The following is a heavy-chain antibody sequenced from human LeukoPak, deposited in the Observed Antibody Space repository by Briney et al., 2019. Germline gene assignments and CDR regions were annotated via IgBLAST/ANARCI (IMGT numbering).Heavy chain of an antibody. CDR3: ARDPGAYSSSPIDY. D-gene: IGHD6-6*01. CDR1: GFTFSDYY. V-gene: IGHV3-11*06. J-gene: IGHJ4*02. CDR2: ISSSSSYI. Sequence: GRSLRLSCAASGFTFSDYYMSWIRQAPGKGLEWVSSISSSSSYIYSADSVKGRFTISRDNARNSLYLRMNSLRAEDTAVYYCARDPGAYSSSPIDYWGQGTLVTVSS.